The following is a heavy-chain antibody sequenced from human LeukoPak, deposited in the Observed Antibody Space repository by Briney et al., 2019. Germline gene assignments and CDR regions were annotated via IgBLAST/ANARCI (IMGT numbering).Heavy chain of an antibody. CDR1: GFTFSSYS. Sequence: NPGGSLRLSCAASGFTFSSYSMNWVRQAPGKGLEWVSSISSSSSYIYYADSVKGRFTISRDNSKNTLYLQMNSLRAEDTAVYYCAKAVITFGGVIQAYDYWGQGTLVTVSS. V-gene: IGHV3-21*04. CDR3: AKAVITFGGVIQAYDY. CDR2: ISSSSSYI. J-gene: IGHJ4*02. D-gene: IGHD3-16*02.